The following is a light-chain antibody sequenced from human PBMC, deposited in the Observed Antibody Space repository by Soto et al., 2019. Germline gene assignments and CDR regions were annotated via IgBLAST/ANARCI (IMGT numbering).Light chain of an antibody. CDR3: AVWDDSLNGRV. Sequence: QSVLTQPPSASGTPGQRVTISCSGSSSNIGSYTVTWFQQLPGTAPKLVVYSNNQRPSGVPDRFSASKSGTSASLAISGLQSEDEADYYCAVWDDSLNGRVFGGGTKVTVL. CDR2: SNN. CDR1: SSNIGSYT. J-gene: IGLJ2*01. V-gene: IGLV1-44*01.